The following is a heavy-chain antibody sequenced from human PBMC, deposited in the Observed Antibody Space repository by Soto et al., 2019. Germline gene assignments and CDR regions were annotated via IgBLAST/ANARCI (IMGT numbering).Heavy chain of an antibody. CDR3: ARGKAAVGNPRGGYALDV. J-gene: IGHJ6*02. D-gene: IGHD6-13*01. CDR1: GGSISGYC. CDR2: IYYGGST. V-gene: IGHV4-59*01. Sequence: SETLSLTCTVSGGSISGYCWSWIRQPPGKGLEWIGYIYYGGSTDYNPSLKSRVTISVVTSKNQFSLRLSSVTAADTAVYYCARGKAAVGNPRGGYALDVWGQGTTVTVSS.